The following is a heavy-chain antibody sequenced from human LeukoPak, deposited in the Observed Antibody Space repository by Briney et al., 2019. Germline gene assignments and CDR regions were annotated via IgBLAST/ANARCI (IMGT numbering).Heavy chain of an antibody. J-gene: IGHJ3*02. Sequence: GRSLRLSCAASGFTFSSYAMHWVRQAPGKGLEWVAVISYDGSNKYYADSVKGRFTVSRDNSKNTLYLQMNSLRAEDTAVYYCARDDETMDAFDIWGQGTMVTVSS. D-gene: IGHD3-3*01. V-gene: IGHV3-30-3*01. CDR3: ARDDETMDAFDI. CDR2: ISYDGSNK. CDR1: GFTFSSYA.